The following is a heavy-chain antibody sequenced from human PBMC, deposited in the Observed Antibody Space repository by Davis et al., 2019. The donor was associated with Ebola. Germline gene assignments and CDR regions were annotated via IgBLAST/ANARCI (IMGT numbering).Heavy chain of an antibody. D-gene: IGHD3-3*01. CDR3: ARHTKNYDFWSGYLGYYYYMDV. CDR2: ISSSGSAT. Sequence: GGSLRLSCAASGFTFSDYYMTWIRETPGKGLEWVSYISSSGSATYYAGSVKGRFTISRDNAKKSLYLQMNSLRAEDTAVYYCARHTKNYDFWSGYLGYYYYMDVWGKGTTVTVSS. J-gene: IGHJ6*03. V-gene: IGHV3-11*01. CDR1: GFTFSDYY.